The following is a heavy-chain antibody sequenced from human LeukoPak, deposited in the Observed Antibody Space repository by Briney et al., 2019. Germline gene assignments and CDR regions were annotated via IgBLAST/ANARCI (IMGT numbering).Heavy chain of an antibody. J-gene: IGHJ4*02. CDR2: IRYDGSNK. Sequence: GGSLRLSCAASGFTFSSYGMHWVRQAPGKGLEWVAFIRYDGSNKYYADSVKGRFTISRDNSKNTLYLQMNSLRAEDTAVYYCAREGIAVAGQPFDYWGQGTLVTVSS. CDR1: GFTFSSYG. D-gene: IGHD6-19*01. V-gene: IGHV3-30*02. CDR3: AREGIAVAGQPFDY.